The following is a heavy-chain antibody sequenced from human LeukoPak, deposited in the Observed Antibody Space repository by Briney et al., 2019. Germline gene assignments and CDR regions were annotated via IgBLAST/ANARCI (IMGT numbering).Heavy chain of an antibody. D-gene: IGHD3-10*01. CDR3: AKDPPRGMVSPESYNWFDP. J-gene: IGHJ5*02. Sequence: GGSLRLSCAASGFTFSSYAMSWVRQAPGKGLEWVSAISGSGGSTYYADSVKGRFTISRDNSKNTLYLQMNSLRAEDTAVYYCAKDPPRGMVSPESYNWFDPWGQGTLVTVTS. V-gene: IGHV3-23*01. CDR1: GFTFSSYA. CDR2: ISGSGGST.